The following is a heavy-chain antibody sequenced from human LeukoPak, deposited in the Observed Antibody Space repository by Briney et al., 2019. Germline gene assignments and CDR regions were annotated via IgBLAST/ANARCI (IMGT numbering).Heavy chain of an antibody. CDR1: GYTFSGYY. CDR2: INPDSGGT. J-gene: IGHJ5*02. Sequence: ASVKVSCKASGYTFSGYYMHWVRQAPGQGLEWMGWINPDSGGTNYAQKFQGRVTMARDTSITTAYMELSGLTSDDTAIYYCARSAGTPSSKSSNWFGPWGQGTLVTVSS. CDR3: ARSAGTPSSKSSNWFGP. V-gene: IGHV1-2*02. D-gene: IGHD2-2*01.